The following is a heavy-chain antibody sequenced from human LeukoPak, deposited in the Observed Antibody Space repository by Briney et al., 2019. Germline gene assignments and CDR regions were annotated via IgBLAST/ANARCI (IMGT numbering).Heavy chain of an antibody. V-gene: IGHV3-74*01. CDR2: INSDGSST. Sequence: PGGSLRLSCAASGFTFSSYWMHWVRQAPGKGLVWVSRINSDGSSTSYADSVKGRFTISRDNSKNTLYLQMNSLRAEDTAVYYCARVRKGRFYYYYGMDVWGQGTTVTVSS. D-gene: IGHD1-14*01. CDR1: GFTFSSYW. CDR3: ARVRKGRFYYYYGMDV. J-gene: IGHJ6*02.